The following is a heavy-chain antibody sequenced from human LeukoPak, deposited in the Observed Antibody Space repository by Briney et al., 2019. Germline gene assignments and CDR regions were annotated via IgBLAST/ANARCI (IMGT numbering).Heavy chain of an antibody. Sequence: SETLSLTCTVSGGSIRSSYYYWGWIRQPPGKGLEWIGSIYDSGSTYYNPSLKSRVTISVDRSKNQFSLKLSSVTAADTAVYYCARGGGYSYGPFFDYWGQGTLVTVSS. J-gene: IGHJ4*02. CDR3: ARGGGYSYGPFFDY. V-gene: IGHV4-39*07. CDR2: IYDSGST. D-gene: IGHD5-18*01. CDR1: GGSIRSSYYY.